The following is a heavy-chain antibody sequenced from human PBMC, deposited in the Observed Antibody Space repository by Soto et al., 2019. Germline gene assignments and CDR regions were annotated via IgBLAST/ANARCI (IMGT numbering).Heavy chain of an antibody. V-gene: IGHV4-30-2*01. CDR3: ARGQTYYDILTGYTTYYFDY. D-gene: IGHD3-9*01. Sequence: PSETLSLTCAVSGGSISSDGYSWRWIRQPPGKGLEWIGYIYHSGSTYYNPSLKSRVTISVDRSKNQFSLKLSSVTAADTAVYYCARGQTYYDILTGYTTYYFDYWGQGTPVTVSS. CDR1: GGSISSDGYS. CDR2: IYHSGST. J-gene: IGHJ4*02.